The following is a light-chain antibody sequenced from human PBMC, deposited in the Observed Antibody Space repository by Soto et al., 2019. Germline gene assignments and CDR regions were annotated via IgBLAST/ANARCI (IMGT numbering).Light chain of an antibody. Sequence: QSVLTQPPSASGTPGQRVTISCSGSSSNIGGNYVFWYQQVPGTAPKLLIYRTNQRPSGVPDRFSGSKSGTSASLAISGLRSEDEADYYCAAWDDSLSGGVFGGGTKLTVL. V-gene: IGLV1-47*01. J-gene: IGLJ3*02. CDR1: SSNIGGNY. CDR3: AAWDDSLSGGV. CDR2: RTN.